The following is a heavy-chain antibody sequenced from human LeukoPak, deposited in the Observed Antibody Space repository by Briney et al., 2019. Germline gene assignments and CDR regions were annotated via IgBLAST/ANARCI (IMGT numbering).Heavy chain of an antibody. CDR1: GGTFSSYA. D-gene: IGHD3-22*01. CDR2: IIPIFGTA. J-gene: IGHJ6*03. CDR3: ARKVGDDSSGYYPHDYYYYMDV. V-gene: IGHV1-69*13. Sequence: ASVKVSCKASGGTFSSYAISWVRQAPGQGLEWMGGIIPIFGTANYAQKFQGRVTITADESTSTAYMELSSLRSEDTAVYYCARKVGDDSSGYYPHDYYYYMDVWGKGTTVTVSS.